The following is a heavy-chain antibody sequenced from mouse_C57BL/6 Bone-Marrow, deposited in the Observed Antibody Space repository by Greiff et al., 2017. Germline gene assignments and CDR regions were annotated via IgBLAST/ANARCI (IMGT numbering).Heavy chain of an antibody. CDR1: GFTFSDYG. V-gene: IGHV5-17*01. CDR2: ISSGSSTI. J-gene: IGHJ4*01. CDR3: ARRLYSNPYAMDY. D-gene: IGHD2-5*01. Sequence: EVKVVESGGGLVKPGGSLKLSCAASGFTFSDYGMHWVRQAPEKGLEWVAYISSGSSTIYYADTVKGRFTISRDNAKNTLFLQMTSLRSEDTAMYYCARRLYSNPYAMDYWGQGTSVTVSS.